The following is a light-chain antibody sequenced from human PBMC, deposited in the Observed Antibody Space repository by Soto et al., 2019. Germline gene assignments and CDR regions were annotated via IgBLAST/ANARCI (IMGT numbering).Light chain of an antibody. CDR2: DAS. J-gene: IGKJ4*01. V-gene: IGKV3-11*01. CDR3: HQRSNWPPAT. CDR1: QNINSY. Sequence: EIVLTQSPATLSLSPGERSTLSCRARQNINSYLAWYQQKPGQAPRLLIYDASNRATGIPARFSGSGSGTDFTLTISSLEPEDFAVYYCHQRSNWPPATFGGGTKVEIK.